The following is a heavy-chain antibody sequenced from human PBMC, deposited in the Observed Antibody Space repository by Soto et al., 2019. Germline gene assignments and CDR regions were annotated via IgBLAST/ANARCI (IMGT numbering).Heavy chain of an antibody. J-gene: IGHJ6*02. CDR1: GFTFSGSA. V-gene: IGHV3-73*02. D-gene: IGHD2-2*01. CDR3: TRPQYQPYYYYGMDV. Sequence: EVQLVESGGGLVQPGGSLKLSCAASGFTFSGSAMHWVRQASGKGLEWVGRIRSKANSYATAYAASVKGRFTISRDDSKNTAYLQMNSLKTEDTAVYYCTRPQYQPYYYYGMDVWGQGTTVPVSS. CDR2: IRSKANSYAT.